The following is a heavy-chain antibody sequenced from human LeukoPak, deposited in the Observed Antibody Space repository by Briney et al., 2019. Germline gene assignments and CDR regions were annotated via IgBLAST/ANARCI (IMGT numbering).Heavy chain of an antibody. D-gene: IGHD3-3*01. CDR2: ISWNSGSI. J-gene: IGHJ6*02. Sequence: GRSLRLSCAASGFTFDDYAMHWVRQAPGKGLEWVSGISWNSGSIGYADSVKRRFTISRDNAKNSLYLQMNSLRAEDTALYYCAKDIRFLEWEGYYGMDVWGQGTTVTVSS. CDR3: AKDIRFLEWEGYYGMDV. V-gene: IGHV3-9*01. CDR1: GFTFDDYA.